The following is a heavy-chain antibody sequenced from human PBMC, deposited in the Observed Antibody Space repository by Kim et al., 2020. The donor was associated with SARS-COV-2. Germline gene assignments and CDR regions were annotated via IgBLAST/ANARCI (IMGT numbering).Heavy chain of an antibody. V-gene: IGHV3-30*02. J-gene: IGHJ4*01. CDR3: AKVRTAVCAGFDYIDY. Sequence: GGSLRLSCATSGFTFSSYGMHWVRQAPGEGLEWMASIRSSGSNIYYADSVKGRFTISRDNSRNTLYLQMNSLRAEDTAVYYCAKVRTAVCAGFDYIDYW. CDR2: IRSSGSNI. D-gene: IGHD2-8*02. CDR1: GFTFSSYG.